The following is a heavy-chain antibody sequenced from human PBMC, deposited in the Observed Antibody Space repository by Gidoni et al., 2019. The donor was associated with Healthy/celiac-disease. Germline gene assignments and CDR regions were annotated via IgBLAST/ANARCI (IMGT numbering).Heavy chain of an antibody. CDR3: AKEDPGEGDSIDY. CDR1: GFTFSSYG. Sequence: QVQLVESGGGVVQPGRSLRLSCAASGFTFSSYGMHWVRQAPGKGLEWVAVISYDGSNKYYADSVKGRFTISRDNSKNTLYLQMNSLRAEDTAVYYCAKEDPGEGDSIDYWGQGTLVTVSS. J-gene: IGHJ4*02. CDR2: ISYDGSNK. V-gene: IGHV3-30*18. D-gene: IGHD2-21*02.